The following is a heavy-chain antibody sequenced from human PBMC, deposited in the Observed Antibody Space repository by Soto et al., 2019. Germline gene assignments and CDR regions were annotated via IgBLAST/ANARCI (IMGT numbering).Heavy chain of an antibody. CDR3: ATRITVFGLLIPPFDP. CDR1: GGSVNGYY. CDR2: INHTGGT. V-gene: IGHV4-34*01. D-gene: IGHD3-3*01. J-gene: IGHJ5*02. Sequence: SETLSLTCAVYGGSVNGYYWNWIRQPPGKGLEWIGGINHTGGTHYNPSLKSRVTMSVDTSKNQFSLRLSSVTAADTAIYYCATRITVFGLLIPPFDPWGQGTQVTVSS.